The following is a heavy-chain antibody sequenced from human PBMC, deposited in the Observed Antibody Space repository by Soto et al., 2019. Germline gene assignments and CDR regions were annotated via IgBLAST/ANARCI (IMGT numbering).Heavy chain of an antibody. CDR1: GYTLTELS. Sequence: ASVKVSCKVSGYTLTELSMHWVRQAPGKGLEWMGGFDPEDGETIYAQKFQGRVTMTEDTSTDTAYMELSSLRSEDTAVYYCATVDFWSGYSFFDFWGPGTLVTVSS. CDR3: ATVDFWSGYSFFDF. V-gene: IGHV1-24*01. CDR2: FDPEDGET. J-gene: IGHJ4*02. D-gene: IGHD3-3*01.